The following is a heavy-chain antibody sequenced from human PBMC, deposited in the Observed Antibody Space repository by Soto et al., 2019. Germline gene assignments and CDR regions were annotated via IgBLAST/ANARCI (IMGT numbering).Heavy chain of an antibody. V-gene: IGHV5-51*01. CDR1: GYSFTSYW. D-gene: IGHD6-13*01. CDR2: IYPGDSDT. CDR3: ARTIEAAPSRYGMDV. Sequence: PGESLKISCKGSGYSFTSYWIGWVRQMPGKGLEWMGIIYPGDSDTRYSPSFQGQVTISADKSISTAYLQWSSLKASDTAMYYCARTIEAAPSRYGMDVWGQGTTVTVSS. J-gene: IGHJ6*02.